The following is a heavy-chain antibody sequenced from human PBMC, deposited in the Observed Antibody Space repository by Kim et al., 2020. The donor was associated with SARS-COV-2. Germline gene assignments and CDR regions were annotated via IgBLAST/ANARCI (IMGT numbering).Heavy chain of an antibody. D-gene: IGHD6-13*01. CDR2: IYYSGGT. J-gene: IGHJ5*02. CDR1: GGFVSSGTYY. Sequence: SETLSLTCTVSGGFVSSGTYYWSWIRQPPGKGLEWIGYIYYSGGTNSNPSLKSRVTMSVDTSKNQFSLNMKFVTAADTAVYYCAREGNNWFDPWGQGTLVTVSS. CDR3: AREGNNWFDP. V-gene: IGHV4-61*01.